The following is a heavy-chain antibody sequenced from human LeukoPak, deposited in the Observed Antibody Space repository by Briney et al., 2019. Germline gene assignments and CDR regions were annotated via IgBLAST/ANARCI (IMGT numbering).Heavy chain of an antibody. J-gene: IGHJ4*02. CDR3: ARLRVSDYGPTQFDY. D-gene: IGHD4-17*01. Sequence: SETLSLTCAVSGYSISSGYYWGWIRPPPGKGLEWIGSIYHSGSTYYNPSLKSRVTISVDTSKNQFSLKLSSVTAADTAVYYCARLRVSDYGPTQFDYWGQGTLVTVSS. CDR1: GYSISSGYY. V-gene: IGHV4-38-2*01. CDR2: IYHSGST.